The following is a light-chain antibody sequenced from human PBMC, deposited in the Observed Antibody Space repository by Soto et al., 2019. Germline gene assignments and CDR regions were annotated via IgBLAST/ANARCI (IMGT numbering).Light chain of an antibody. CDR1: QSVSSSY. CDR3: QQYGSSPLFT. J-gene: IGKJ3*01. CDR2: GAS. Sequence: EIVLTQSPGTLSLSPGERATLSCRASQSVSSSYLAWFQQKPGQAPRLLIYGASSRATGILDRFSGSGSGTDFTLTISRREPDDFAVYYCQQYGSSPLFTFGPGTKVDIK. V-gene: IGKV3-20*01.